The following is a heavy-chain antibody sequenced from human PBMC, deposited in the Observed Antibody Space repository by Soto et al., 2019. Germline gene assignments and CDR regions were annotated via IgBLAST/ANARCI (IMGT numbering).Heavy chain of an antibody. D-gene: IGHD6-13*01. J-gene: IGHJ4*01. Sequence: ASETLSLTCNVSGGSINSGGYYWSWIRQHPGMGLEWIGYIYYSGTTYYNPSLKSRLTISLDKSQKQFSLQLSSVTAADTAVYYCARGSSSWPYYFDCWGHGILVTVSS. V-gene: IGHV4-31*03. CDR1: GGSINSGGYY. CDR3: ARGSSSWPYYFDC. CDR2: IYYSGTT.